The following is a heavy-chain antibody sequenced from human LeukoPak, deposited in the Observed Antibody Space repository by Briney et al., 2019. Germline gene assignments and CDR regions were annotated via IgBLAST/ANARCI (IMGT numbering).Heavy chain of an antibody. CDR2: ISYDGSNK. CDR1: GFTFSSYG. CDR3: TRGRYQLLGPNDS. Sequence: HPGGSLRLSCAASGFTFSSYGMHWVRQAPGKGLEWVAVISYDGSNKYYADSVKGRFTISRDNSKNTLYLQMNSLRDEDTAVYFCTRGRYQLLGPNDSWGQGSLVTVSS. D-gene: IGHD2-2*01. V-gene: IGHV3-30*03. J-gene: IGHJ4*02.